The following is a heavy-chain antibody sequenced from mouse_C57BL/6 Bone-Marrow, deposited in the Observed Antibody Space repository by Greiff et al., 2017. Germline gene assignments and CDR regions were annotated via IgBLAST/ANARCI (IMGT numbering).Heavy chain of an antibody. V-gene: IGHV2-6-1*01. J-gene: IGHJ4*01. CDR1: GFSLTSYG. CDR3: ARHRWLLRDYAMDY. Sequence: VKLVESGPGLVAPSQSLSITCTVSGFSLTSYGVHWVRQPPGKGLEWLVVIWSDGSTTYNSALKSRLSISKDNSKSQVFLKMNSLQTDDTAMYXCARHRWLLRDYAMDYWGQGTSVTVSS. CDR2: IWSDGST. D-gene: IGHD2-3*01.